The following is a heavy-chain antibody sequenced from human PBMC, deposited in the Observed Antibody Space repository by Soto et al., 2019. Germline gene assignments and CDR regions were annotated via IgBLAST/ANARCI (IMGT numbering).Heavy chain of an antibody. V-gene: IGHV1-69*01. CDR3: AVLRFFERLGGGYYYYGMDV. CDR2: IIPIFGTA. D-gene: IGHD3-3*01. CDR1: GGPFSSYA. Sequence: QVQLVQSGAEVKKPGSSVKVSCKASGGPFSSYAISWVRQAPGQGLEWMGGIIPIFGTANYAQKFQGRVTMTADESTSTAYMELSSLRSEDTAVYYCAVLRFFERLGGGYYYYGMDVCGQGTTVTVSS. J-gene: IGHJ6*02.